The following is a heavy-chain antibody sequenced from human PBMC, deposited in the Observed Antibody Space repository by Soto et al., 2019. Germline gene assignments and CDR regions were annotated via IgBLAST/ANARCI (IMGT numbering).Heavy chain of an antibody. CDR2: INTYNGNT. J-gene: IGHJ6*02. V-gene: IGHV1-18*01. CDR3: AMVDVYVTPSPQDV. D-gene: IGHD3-16*01. Sequence: QVQLVQSRAEVKNPGASVKVSCKASGYSFTRYGIAWARQAPGQGLEWMGWINTYNGNTNYAQNLQGRVTLTTDTSTRTAYMELTILRSNDTAIYYCAMVDVYVTPSPQDVWGQGTTVIVSS. CDR1: GYSFTRYG.